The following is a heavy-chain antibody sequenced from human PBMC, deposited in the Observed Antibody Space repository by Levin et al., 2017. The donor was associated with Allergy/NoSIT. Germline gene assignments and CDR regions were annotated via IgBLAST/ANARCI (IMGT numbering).Heavy chain of an antibody. Sequence: SCAASGFTFSRYSMNWVRQAPGKGLEWVSSIGSTGTYMYYADSVKGRFTISRDNAKNSLYLQINSLRAEDTAIYYCARLSSGSYSFDYWGQGTLVTVSS. J-gene: IGHJ4*02. CDR3: ARLSSGSYSFDY. CDR1: GFTFSRYS. V-gene: IGHV3-21*01. D-gene: IGHD1-26*01. CDR2: IGSTGTYM.